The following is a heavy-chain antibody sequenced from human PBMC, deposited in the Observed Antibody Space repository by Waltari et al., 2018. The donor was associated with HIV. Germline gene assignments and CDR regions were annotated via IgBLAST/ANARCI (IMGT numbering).Heavy chain of an antibody. Sequence: QVHLVQSGPEVKKPGASVTVSCKASGYTFTTYGVSWVRQAPGQGLEWMGWISGNNGNTDYAPKFQGRVTMTTDTSTSTAYMELRSLSSDDTAVYYCERVLFGDYVGEFDYWGQGTLVTVSS. J-gene: IGHJ4*02. CDR2: ISGNNGNT. D-gene: IGHD4-17*01. CDR3: ERVLFGDYVGEFDY. CDR1: GYTFTTYG. V-gene: IGHV1-18*01.